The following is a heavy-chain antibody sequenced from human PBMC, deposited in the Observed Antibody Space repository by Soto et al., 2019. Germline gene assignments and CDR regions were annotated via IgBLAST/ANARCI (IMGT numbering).Heavy chain of an antibody. CDR2: ISAYNGST. D-gene: IGHD6-19*01. CDR3: ARGTWDSSGWYTFPFDY. J-gene: IGHJ4*02. CDR1: GYTFTSYG. V-gene: IGHV1-18*01. Sequence: ASVKVSCKASGYTFTSYGISWVRQAPGQGLEWMGWISAYNGSTAYAQKFQGRVTLTRDTSTNTVSMELSSLRSEDTAVYYCARGTWDSSGWYTFPFDYWGQGTVVTVSS.